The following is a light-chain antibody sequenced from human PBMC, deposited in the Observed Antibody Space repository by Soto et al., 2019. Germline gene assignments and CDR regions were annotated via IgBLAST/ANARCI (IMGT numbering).Light chain of an antibody. Sequence: DIQMTQSPSTLSASVGDRVTITCRASQSINNYLAWYQQKPGKDPKLLIYKASTLESGGPSRFSGSGSGTEFTLSISSLQPDDFATYYCQQYESFPRTFGQGTKVEIK. J-gene: IGKJ1*01. CDR2: KAS. CDR3: QQYESFPRT. V-gene: IGKV1-5*03. CDR1: QSINNY.